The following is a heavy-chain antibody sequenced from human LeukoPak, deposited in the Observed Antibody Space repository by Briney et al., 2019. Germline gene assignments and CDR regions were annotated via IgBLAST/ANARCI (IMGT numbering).Heavy chain of an antibody. V-gene: IGHV1-18*01. CDR1: RYTFTSYG. Sequence: GASVKVSCKPSRYTFTSYGISWVRQAAAQGLKWMGWISAYNGNTNYAQKLQGRVTMTTDTSTSTAYLELSSLRSDDTAVYYCARSGYCSGGSCSPDAFDIWGQGTMVTVSS. D-gene: IGHD2-15*01. CDR2: ISAYNGNT. J-gene: IGHJ3*02. CDR3: ARSGYCSGGSCSPDAFDI.